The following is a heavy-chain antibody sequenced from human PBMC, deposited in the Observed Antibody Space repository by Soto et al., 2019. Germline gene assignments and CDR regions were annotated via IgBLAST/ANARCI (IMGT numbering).Heavy chain of an antibody. Sequence: PSETLSLTCTVSGGSVYSDGYYWTWIRQPPEKGLEWIGEITHSGSTNYNPSLKSRVTISVDTSKNQFSLKLSSLTAADTAVYYCARGMAVAGHYFDSWGRGTLVTVSS. CDR3: ARGMAVAGHYFDS. CDR2: ITHSGST. V-gene: IGHV4-34*01. J-gene: IGHJ4*02. CDR1: GGSVYSDGYY. D-gene: IGHD6-19*01.